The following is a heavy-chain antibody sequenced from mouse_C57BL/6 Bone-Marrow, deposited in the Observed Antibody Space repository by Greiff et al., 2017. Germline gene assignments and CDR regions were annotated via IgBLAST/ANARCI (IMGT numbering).Heavy chain of an antibody. Sequence: EVKLMESGGGLVQSGRSLRLSCATSGFTFSDFYMEWVRQAPGKGLEWIAASRNKANDYTTAYSASVKGRFIVSRDTSQSILYLQMNGLRAEDTTIYYCARDCRGAMDYWGQGTSVTVSS. J-gene: IGHJ4*01. V-gene: IGHV7-1*01. CDR2: SRNKANDYTT. CDR1: GFTFSDFY. CDR3: ARDCRGAMDY.